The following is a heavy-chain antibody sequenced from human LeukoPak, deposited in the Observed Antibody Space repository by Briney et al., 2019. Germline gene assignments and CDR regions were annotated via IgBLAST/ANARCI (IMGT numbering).Heavy chain of an antibody. CDR3: VRDFEARGLFTYDY. CDR1: GFTFISYW. Sequence: AGSLTLSCGASGFTFISYWRHWVRQVPGKGLVWVACINSYGSSAWYADSVKGRLTISRQNARNALFLQMNSLRAEATAVYYCVRDFEARGLFTYDYWGQGTLVTVSS. CDR2: INSYGSSA. D-gene: IGHD3-9*01. V-gene: IGHV3-74*01. J-gene: IGHJ4*02.